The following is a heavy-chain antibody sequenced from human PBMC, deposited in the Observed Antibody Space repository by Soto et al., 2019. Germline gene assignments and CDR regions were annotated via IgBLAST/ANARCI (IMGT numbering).Heavy chain of an antibody. D-gene: IGHD6-13*01. Sequence: GESLKISCKGSGYSFTSYWIGWVRQMPGKGLEWMGIIYPGNSDTRYSPSFQGQVTISADKSISTAYLQWSSLKASDTSMYYCARTSAAGKYYYGMDVWGQGTTVTVSS. CDR1: GYSFTSYW. J-gene: IGHJ6*02. CDR2: IYPGNSDT. V-gene: IGHV5-51*01. CDR3: ARTSAAGKYYYGMDV.